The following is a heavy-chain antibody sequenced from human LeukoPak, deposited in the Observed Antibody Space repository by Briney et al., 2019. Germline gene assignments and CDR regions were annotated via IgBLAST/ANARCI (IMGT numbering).Heavy chain of an antibody. CDR2: INHSGST. V-gene: IGHV4-34*01. J-gene: IGHJ4*02. CDR3: ARGQLSSGWYGLFDY. CDR1: GGSFSGYY. D-gene: IGHD6-19*01. Sequence: PSETLSLTCAVYGGSFSGYYWSWIRQPPGKGLEWIGEINHSGSTNYNPSLKSRVTISVDTSKNQFSLKLSSVTAADTAVYYCARGQLSSGWYGLFDYWGQGTLVTVSS.